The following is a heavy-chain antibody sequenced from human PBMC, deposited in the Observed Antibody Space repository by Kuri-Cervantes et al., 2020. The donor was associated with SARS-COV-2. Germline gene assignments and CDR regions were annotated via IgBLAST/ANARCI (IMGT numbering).Heavy chain of an antibody. CDR3: ARASLQEYSGSYFHYFDY. J-gene: IGHJ4*02. CDR1: GFTFSSYS. Sequence: LSLTCAASGFTFSSYSMNWVRQAPGKGLEWVSSISSSSSYIYYADSVKGRFTISRDNAKNSLYLQTNSLRAEDTAVYYCARASLQEYSGSYFHYFDYWGQGTLVTVSS. D-gene: IGHD1-26*01. V-gene: IGHV3-21*01. CDR2: ISSSSSYI.